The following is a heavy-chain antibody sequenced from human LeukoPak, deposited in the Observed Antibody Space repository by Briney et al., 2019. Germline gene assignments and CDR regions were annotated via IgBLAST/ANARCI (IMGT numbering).Heavy chain of an antibody. D-gene: IGHD3-16*02. J-gene: IGHJ6*03. CDR2: VSGDNGQT. Sequence: GASVKVSCKASTYISSDFGISWVRLAPGGGLEWMGWVSGDNGQTNYGHKFYGRGTMTMETSTNTASMDLRGLRSDDTAIYYCARVYLYTTGWSAAYYYFMDVWGKGTTVIVSS. CDR3: ARVYLYTTGWSAAYYYFMDV. V-gene: IGHV1-18*01. CDR1: TYISSDFG.